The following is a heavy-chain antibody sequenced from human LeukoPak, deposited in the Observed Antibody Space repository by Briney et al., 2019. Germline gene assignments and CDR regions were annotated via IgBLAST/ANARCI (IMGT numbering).Heavy chain of an antibody. CDR3: ARQYIDILTGYHRGELYWYFDL. CDR1: GGSLSSGSYY. CDR2: IYTSGST. Sequence: SQTLSLTCIVSGGSLSSGSYYWSWIRQPAGKGLEWIGRIYTSGSTNYNPSLKSLVTISVDTSKNQFSLKLSSVTAADTAVYYCARQYIDILTGYHRGELYWYFDLWGRGTLVTVSS. D-gene: IGHD3-9*01. J-gene: IGHJ2*01. V-gene: IGHV4-61*02.